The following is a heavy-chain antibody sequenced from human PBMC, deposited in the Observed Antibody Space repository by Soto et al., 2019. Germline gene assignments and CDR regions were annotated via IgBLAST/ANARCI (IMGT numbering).Heavy chain of an antibody. CDR3: ARRIPVDY. CDR2: MNPNSGNT. J-gene: IGHJ4*02. V-gene: IGHV1-8*01. CDR1: GYTFASYD. Sequence: QVQLVQSGAEVKKPGASVKVSCKTSGYTFASYDINWVRQATGQGLEWMGWMNPNSGNTGYVQKFQGRVTMTRNTSIATAYMELSSLSSEDTAVYYCARRIPVDYWGQGTLVTVSS.